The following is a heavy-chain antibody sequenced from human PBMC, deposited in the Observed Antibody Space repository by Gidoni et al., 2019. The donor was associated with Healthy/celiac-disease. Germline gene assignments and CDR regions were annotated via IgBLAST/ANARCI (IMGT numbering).Heavy chain of an antibody. CDR1: GGSFSGYY. D-gene: IGHD5-12*01. Sequence: QVQLQQWGAGLLKPSETLSLTCAVYGGSFSGYYWSWIRQHPGKGLEWIGEINHSGSTNYNPSLKSRVTISVDTSKNKFSLKLSSVTAADTAVYYCARGHGFPQWLRFAAGMDVWGQGTTVTVSS. J-gene: IGHJ6*02. V-gene: IGHV4-34*01. CDR2: INHSGST. CDR3: ARGHGFPQWLRFAAGMDV.